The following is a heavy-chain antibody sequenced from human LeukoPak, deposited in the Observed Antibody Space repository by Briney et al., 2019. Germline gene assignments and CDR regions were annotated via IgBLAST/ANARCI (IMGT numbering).Heavy chain of an antibody. Sequence: GGSLRLSCAASGFTFSSYGMHWVRQAPGKGLEWVAVISYDGSNKYYADSVKGRFTISRDNSKNTLYLQMNSLGAEDTAVYYCARAGAYCGGDCPVMGYWGQGTLVTVSS. CDR1: GFTFSSYG. CDR3: ARAGAYCGGDCPVMGY. V-gene: IGHV3-30*03. CDR2: ISYDGSNK. D-gene: IGHD2-21*02. J-gene: IGHJ4*02.